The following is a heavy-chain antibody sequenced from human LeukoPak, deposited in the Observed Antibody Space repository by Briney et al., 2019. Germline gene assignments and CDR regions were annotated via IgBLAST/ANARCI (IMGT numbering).Heavy chain of an antibody. D-gene: IGHD2-2*01. Sequence: GGSLRLSCAASGFTFSSFAMGWVRQPPGKGLEWVSPISASGYSTNYADSVKGRFTISRDNAKNSLYLQMNSLRAEDTAVYYCARDSCSSTSCYASTWGKGTTVTVSS. CDR3: ARDSCSSTSCYAST. V-gene: IGHV3-23*01. CDR2: ISASGYST. J-gene: IGHJ6*04. CDR1: GFTFSSFA.